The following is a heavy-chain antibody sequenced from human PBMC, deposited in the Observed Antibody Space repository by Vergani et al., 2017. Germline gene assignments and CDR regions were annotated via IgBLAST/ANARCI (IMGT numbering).Heavy chain of an antibody. V-gene: IGHV4-34*01. CDR3: ARLQYCSGGSCYSLPGGAVDY. CDR1: GGSFSGYY. Sequence: QVQLQQWGAGLLKPSETLSLTCAVYGGSFSGYYWSWIRQPPGKWLEWIGEINHSGRTNYNPSLKSRVTISVDTSKTQFSLKLSFVTAADTAVYYCARLQYCSGGSCYSLPGGAVDYWGQGTLVTVSS. J-gene: IGHJ4*02. D-gene: IGHD2-15*01. CDR2: INHSGRT.